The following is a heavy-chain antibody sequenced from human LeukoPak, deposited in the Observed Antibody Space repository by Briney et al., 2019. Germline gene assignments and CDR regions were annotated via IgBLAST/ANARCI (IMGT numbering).Heavy chain of an antibody. CDR2: IYSGGST. CDR1: GFTVSSNY. Sequence: SGGSLRLSCAASGFTVSSNYMSWVRQAPGKGLEWVSVIYSGGSTYYADSVKGRFTISRDNSKNTLYLQMNSLRAEDTAVYYCARCARAYYDSSGYYWDYWDQGTLVTVSS. CDR3: ARCARAYYDSSGYYWDY. J-gene: IGHJ4*02. D-gene: IGHD3-22*01. V-gene: IGHV3-53*01.